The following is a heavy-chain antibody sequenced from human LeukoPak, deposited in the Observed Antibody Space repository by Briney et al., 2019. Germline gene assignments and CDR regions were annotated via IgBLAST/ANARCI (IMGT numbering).Heavy chain of an antibody. CDR3: ARDGRGYCGGDCFLSWFDP. Sequence: TGGSLRLSCAASGFTFSSYAMSWVRQAPGKGLEWASAISGSGGSTYYADSVKGRFTISRDNSKNTLYLQMNSLRADDTAVYYCARDGRGYCGGDCFLSWFDPWGQGTLVTVSS. J-gene: IGHJ5*02. V-gene: IGHV3-23*01. CDR2: ISGSGGST. CDR1: GFTFSSYA. D-gene: IGHD2-21*02.